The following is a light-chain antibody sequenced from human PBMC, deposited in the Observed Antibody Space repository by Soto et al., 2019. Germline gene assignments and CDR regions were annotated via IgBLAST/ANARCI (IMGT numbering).Light chain of an antibody. CDR1: QSIRSY. CDR3: QHSYNAQWT. J-gene: IGKJ1*01. V-gene: IGKV1-39*01. CDR2: RAS. Sequence: DIQMTQSPSSLSASVGDRVTITCRASQSIRSYLNWYQQKPGKAPKLLISRASSLHSGVPSRFSGSGSGTDFTLTISSLQHEDFEAYYCQHSYNAQWTLGQGTKVDIK.